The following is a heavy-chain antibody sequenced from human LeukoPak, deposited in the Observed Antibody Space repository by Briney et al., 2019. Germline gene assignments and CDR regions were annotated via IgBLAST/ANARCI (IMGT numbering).Heavy chain of an antibody. V-gene: IGHV3-33*01. J-gene: IGHJ4*02. Sequence: PGGSLRLSCAASGFTFSSYGMHWVRQAPGKGLEWVAVIWYDGSNKYYADSVKGRFTISRDNSKNTLYLQMNSLRAEDTAVYYCASTAAGTIRYDYWGQGTLVTVSS. D-gene: IGHD6-13*01. CDR2: IWYDGSNK. CDR3: ASTAAGTIRYDY. CDR1: GFTFSSYG.